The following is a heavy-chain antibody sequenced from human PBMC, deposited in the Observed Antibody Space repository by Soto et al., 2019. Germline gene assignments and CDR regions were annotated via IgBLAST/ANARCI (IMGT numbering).Heavy chain of an antibody. D-gene: IGHD3-22*01. V-gene: IGHV4-39*01. J-gene: IGHJ4*02. Sequence: SETLSLTCTVSGGSISSSSYYWGWIRQPPGKGLEWIGSIYYGGSTYYNPSLKSRVTISVDTSKNQFSLKLSSVTAADTAVYYCARSVGPKLTYYYDSSGSYYFDYWGQGTLVTVSS. CDR2: IYYGGST. CDR1: GGSISSSSYY. CDR3: ARSVGPKLTYYYDSSGSYYFDY.